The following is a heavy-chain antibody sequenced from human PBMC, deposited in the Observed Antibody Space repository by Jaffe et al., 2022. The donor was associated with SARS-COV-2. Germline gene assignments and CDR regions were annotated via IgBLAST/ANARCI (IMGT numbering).Heavy chain of an antibody. CDR3: TRLCKSAVATKYYYMDV. J-gene: IGHJ6*03. CDR2: IRSKAYGGTT. V-gene: IGHV3-49*03. Sequence: EVLLVESGGGLVQPGRSLRLSCTASGFTFGDYAMTWFRQAPGKGLEWVGFIRSKAYGGTTEYAASVKGRFTISRDDSKSIAYMQMNSLRTEDTAVYYCTRLCKSAVATKYYYMDVWGKGTTVTVSS. CDR1: GFTFGDYA. D-gene: IGHD4-4*01.